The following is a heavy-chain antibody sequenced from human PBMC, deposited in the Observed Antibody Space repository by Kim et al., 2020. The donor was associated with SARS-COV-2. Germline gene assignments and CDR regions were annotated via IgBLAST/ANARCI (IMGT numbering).Heavy chain of an antibody. V-gene: IGHV4-38-2*02. Sequence: SETLSLTCTVSGYSISSGYYWGWIRQPPGKGLEWIGSIYHSGSTYYNPSLKSRVTISVDTSKNQFSLKLSSVTAADTAVYYCARDLWGGTFDYLGQGTLVTVSS. D-gene: IGHD3-16*01. CDR1: GYSISSGYY. CDR2: IYHSGST. J-gene: IGHJ4*02. CDR3: ARDLWGGTFDY.